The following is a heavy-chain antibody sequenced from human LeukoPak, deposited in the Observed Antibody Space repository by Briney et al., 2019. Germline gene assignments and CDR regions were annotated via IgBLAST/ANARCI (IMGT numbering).Heavy chain of an antibody. D-gene: IGHD3-3*01. J-gene: IGHJ4*02. CDR1: GFTFSSYA. CDR2: ISGSGGST. Sequence: GGSLRLSCAASGFTFSSYAMGWVRQAPGKGLEWVSAISGSGGSTYYADSVKGRFTISRDNSKNTLYLQMNSLRAEDMAVYYCAKAPYYDFWSGYYPFDYWGQGTLVTVSS. CDR3: AKAPYYDFWSGYYPFDY. V-gene: IGHV3-23*01.